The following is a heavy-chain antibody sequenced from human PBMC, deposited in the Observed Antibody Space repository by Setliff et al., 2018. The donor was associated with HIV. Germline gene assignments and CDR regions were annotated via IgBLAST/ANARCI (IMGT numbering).Heavy chain of an antibody. CDR1: GYTFTDYY. CDR3: ATDFGTVRGVMDYYYYGMDV. CDR2: VDPEDGET. D-gene: IGHD3-10*01. V-gene: IGHV1-69-2*01. J-gene: IGHJ6*02. Sequence: ASVKVSCKASGYTFTDYYMHWVQQAPGKGLEWMGRVDPEDGETIYAEKFQGRVTITADTSTDTAYMGLSSLRSEDTAVYYCATDFGTVRGVMDYYYYGMDVWGQGTAVTVSS.